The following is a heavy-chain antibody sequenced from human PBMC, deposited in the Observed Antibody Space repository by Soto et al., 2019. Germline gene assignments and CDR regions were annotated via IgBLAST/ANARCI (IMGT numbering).Heavy chain of an antibody. D-gene: IGHD2-15*01. CDR2: ISATGATT. CDR1: GFTFSDYA. V-gene: IGHV3-23*01. J-gene: IGHJ1*01. Sequence: EVQLLESGGGLVQPGGSLSLSCVASGFTFSDYAMTWVRQAPGKGLEWVSGISATGATTYYADSVRGRFTISRDNSKNTLNLQMNDLTVEDTAVIYCAKGRTSTEKDIAVMLAAASSIQHWGQGTLVTVSS. CDR3: AKGRTSTEKDIAVMLAAASSIQH.